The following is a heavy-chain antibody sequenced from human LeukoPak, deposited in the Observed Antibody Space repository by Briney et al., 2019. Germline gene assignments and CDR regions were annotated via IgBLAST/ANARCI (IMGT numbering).Heavy chain of an antibody. J-gene: IGHJ5*02. CDR1: GGSISSYY. Sequence: PSETLSLTCTVSGGSISSYYWSWIRQPAGKGLEWIGRIYTSGSTNYNPSLKSRVTMSVDTSKKQFSLKLRSLTAADTAVYYCARDHGQLEPDWFDPWGQGTLVTVSS. D-gene: IGHD6-13*01. CDR3: ARDHGQLEPDWFDP. CDR2: IYTSGST. V-gene: IGHV4-4*07.